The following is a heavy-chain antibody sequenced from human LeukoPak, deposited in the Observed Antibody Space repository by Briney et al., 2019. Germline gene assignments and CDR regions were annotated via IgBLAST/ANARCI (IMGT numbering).Heavy chain of an antibody. CDR1: GGSFSGYY. Sequence: SETLSLTCAVYGGSFSGYYWSWIRQPPGKGLEWIGEINHSGSTNYNPSLKSRVTISVDTSKNQFSLKLSSVTAADTAVYYCAGPYCSGGSCYSVYYYYGTDVWGKGTTVTVSS. CDR3: AGPYCSGGSCYSVYYYYGTDV. D-gene: IGHD2-15*01. V-gene: IGHV4-34*01. CDR2: INHSGST. J-gene: IGHJ6*04.